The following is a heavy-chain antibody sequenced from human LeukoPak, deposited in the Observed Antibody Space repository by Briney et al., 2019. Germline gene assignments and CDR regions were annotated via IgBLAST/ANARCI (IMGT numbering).Heavy chain of an antibody. CDR3: ARGRGEGYQLLHWFDP. CDR2: INHSGST. CDR1: GGSFSGYH. J-gene: IGHJ5*02. Sequence: SETLSLTCAVYGGSFSGYHWSWIRQPPGKGLEWIGEINHSGSTNYNPSLKSRVTISVDTSKNQFSLKLSSVTAADTAVYYCARGRGEGYQLLHWFDPWGQGTLVTVSS. D-gene: IGHD2-2*01. V-gene: IGHV4-34*01.